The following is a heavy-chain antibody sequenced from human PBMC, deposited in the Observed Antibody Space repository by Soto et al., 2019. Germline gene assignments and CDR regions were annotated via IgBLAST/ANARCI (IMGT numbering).Heavy chain of an antibody. V-gene: IGHV3-23*01. J-gene: IGHJ4*02. CDR3: AKDYNDYSRTTTPSTALY. CDR1: GFTFSSYA. D-gene: IGHD4-4*01. Sequence: PGGSLRLSCAASGFTFSSYAMSWVRQAPGKGLEWVSAISGSGGSTYYADSVKGRFTISRDNSKNTLYLQMNSLRAEDTAVYYCAKDYNDYSRTTTPSTALYWGQGTLVTVSS. CDR2: ISGSGGST.